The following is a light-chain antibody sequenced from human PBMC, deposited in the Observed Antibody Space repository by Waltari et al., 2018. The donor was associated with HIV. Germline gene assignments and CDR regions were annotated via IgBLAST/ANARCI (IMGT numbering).Light chain of an antibody. Sequence: DIVMTQSPDSLAVSLGVTATIHCKSSQSVLYSSNNKNYLAWYQQKPGQPPKLLIYWASTRESGVPDRFTGSGSGTDFTLTISSLQAEDVAVYYCQQYFSTSLFTFGPGTKVDIK. CDR1: QSVLYSSNNKNY. V-gene: IGKV4-1*01. CDR2: WAS. J-gene: IGKJ3*01. CDR3: QQYFSTSLFT.